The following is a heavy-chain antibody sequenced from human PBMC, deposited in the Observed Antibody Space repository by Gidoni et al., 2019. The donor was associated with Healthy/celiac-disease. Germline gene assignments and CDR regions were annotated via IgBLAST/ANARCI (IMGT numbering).Heavy chain of an antibody. CDR2: ISSSSSYI. V-gene: IGHV3-21*01. Sequence: EVQLVESGGGMVKPGGSLRLYCAASGFTFSRYSMNWVRQAPGKGLEWLSSISSSSSYIYYADSVKGRFTISRDNAKNSLYLQMNSLRAEDTAVYYCARELEAGRDSSGEATFDYWGQGTLVTVSS. CDR1: GFTFSRYS. D-gene: IGHD6-19*01. CDR3: ARELEAGRDSSGEATFDY. J-gene: IGHJ4*02.